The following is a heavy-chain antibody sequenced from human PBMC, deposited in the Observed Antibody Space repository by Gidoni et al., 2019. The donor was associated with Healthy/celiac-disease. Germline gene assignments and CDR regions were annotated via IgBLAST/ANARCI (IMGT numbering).Heavy chain of an antibody. CDR1: GGSFSGYY. CDR3: ARGTKVVVNDY. V-gene: IGHV4-34*01. CDR2: INHSGST. Sequence: QVQLQQWGAGLLKPSETLSLTCAVYGGSFSGYYWSWIRQPPGKGLEWIGEINHSGSTNYNPSLKSRVTISVDTSKNQFSLKLSSVTAADTAVYYCARGTKVVVNDYWGQGTLVTVSS. J-gene: IGHJ4*02. D-gene: IGHD2-15*01.